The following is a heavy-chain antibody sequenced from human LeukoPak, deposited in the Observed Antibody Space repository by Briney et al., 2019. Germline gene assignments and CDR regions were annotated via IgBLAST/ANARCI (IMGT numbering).Heavy chain of an antibody. Sequence: GGSLRLSCAASGFTVSSNYISWVRQAPGKGLEWVSVIYTGGSTYYADSVKGRFTISRDNSKNTLYLQMNSLRAEDTAVYYCAKDKVVVPAALVDYWGQGTLVTVSS. CDR1: GFTVSSNY. D-gene: IGHD2-2*01. J-gene: IGHJ4*02. CDR2: IYTGGST. V-gene: IGHV3-53*01. CDR3: AKDKVVVPAALVDY.